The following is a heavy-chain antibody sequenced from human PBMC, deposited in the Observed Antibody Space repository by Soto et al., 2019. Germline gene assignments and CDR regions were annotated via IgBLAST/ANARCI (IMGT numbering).Heavy chain of an antibody. J-gene: IGHJ6*02. Sequence: ASVKVSCKASGYTFTGYYMHWVRQAPGQGLEWMGWINPNSGGTNYAQKFQGWVTMTRDTSISTAYMELSRLRSDDTAVYYCARGYNWNFGNYYYGMDVWGPGTTVTVS. CDR2: INPNSGGT. CDR1: GYTFTGYY. D-gene: IGHD1-7*01. V-gene: IGHV1-2*04. CDR3: ARGYNWNFGNYYYGMDV.